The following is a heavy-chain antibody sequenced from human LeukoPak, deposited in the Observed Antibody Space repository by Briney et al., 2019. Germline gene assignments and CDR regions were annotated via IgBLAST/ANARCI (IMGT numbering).Heavy chain of an antibody. J-gene: IGHJ6*03. CDR2: INENGGPT. V-gene: IGHV3-20*04. D-gene: IGHD3-10*01. CDR1: GFKFNDYG. Sequence: GGSLRLSCTASGFKFNDYGMSWVRHTPGKGLEWVSVINENGGPTNYADSVKGGFTISRDNATNSVFMEMKSLRDEDTALYYCARDASGSYGSSDYYFYYMDVWGKGTRVTVSS. CDR3: ARDASGSYGSSDYYFYYMDV.